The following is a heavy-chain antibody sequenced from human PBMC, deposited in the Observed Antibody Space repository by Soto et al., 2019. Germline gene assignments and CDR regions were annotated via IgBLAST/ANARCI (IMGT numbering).Heavy chain of an antibody. V-gene: IGHV4-30-2*01. CDR3: AKAKSPMKYYDSSGPSFDY. D-gene: IGHD3-22*01. Sequence: SETLSLTCAVSGGSISSGGYSCNWIRQPPEKGLEWIGYIYNSGNTNYNPSLKNRVTMAVDKSRKQFSLKLSSVTAADTAVYYCAKAKSPMKYYDSSGPSFDYWGQGTLVTVSS. CDR1: GGSISSGGYS. J-gene: IGHJ4*02. CDR2: IYNSGNT.